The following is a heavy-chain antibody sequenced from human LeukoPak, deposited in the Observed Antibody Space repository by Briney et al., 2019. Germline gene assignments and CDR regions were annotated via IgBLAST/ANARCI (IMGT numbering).Heavy chain of an antibody. V-gene: IGHV1-46*01. CDR1: GYTFTSYY. Sequence: GASVKVSCKASGYTFTSYYMHWVRQAPGQGLEWMGIINPSGGSKSYAQKFQGRVTMTRDTSTSTVYMELSSLRSEDTAVYYCARDSSLGVEIDYWGQGTLVTVSS. CDR3: ARDSSLGVEIDY. CDR2: INPSGGSK. J-gene: IGHJ4*02. D-gene: IGHD2-8*01.